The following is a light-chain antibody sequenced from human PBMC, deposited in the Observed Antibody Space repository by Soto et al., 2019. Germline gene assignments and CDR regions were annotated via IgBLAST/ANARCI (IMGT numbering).Light chain of an antibody. CDR2: GAS. CDR1: QSLSTN. J-gene: IGKJ1*01. V-gene: IGKV3-15*01. CDR3: QQYTNWPPWT. Sequence: EIVMTQSPATLSVSPGERATLSCRASQSLSTNLAWYQQKPGQSPRLLIYGASTRVTGVPARFSGSGSGTEFTLTISSLQSEDFAVYYCQQYTNWPPWTFGQGTKVVIK.